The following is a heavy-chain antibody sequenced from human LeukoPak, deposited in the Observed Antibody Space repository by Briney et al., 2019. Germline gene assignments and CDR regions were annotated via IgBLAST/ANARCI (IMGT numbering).Heavy chain of an antibody. Sequence: ASVKVSCKASGYTFTNYALHWVRQAPGQRLEWMGWINAGNGNTKYSQKFQGRVTVTRDTSASTAYMELSSLRSEDTAVYYCARENTDYYFDYWGQGTLVTVSS. CDR3: ARENTDYYFDY. CDR1: GYTFTNYA. J-gene: IGHJ4*02. CDR2: INAGNGNT. D-gene: IGHD2-2*02. V-gene: IGHV1-3*01.